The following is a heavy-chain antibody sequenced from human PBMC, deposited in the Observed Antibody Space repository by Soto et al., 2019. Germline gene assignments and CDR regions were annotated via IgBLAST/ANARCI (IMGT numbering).Heavy chain of an antibody. D-gene: IGHD2-21*01. CDR1: GGTFASYS. J-gene: IGHJ6*02. Sequence: SVKVSCKASGGTFASYSITWLRQAPGQRLEWMGEIIPLMRTVNYAQKFQDRVTITGDRSTSTVYMALNSLRADDTAVYYCARDPVDLFGYLDVWGQGTTVTVAS. V-gene: IGHV1-69*06. CDR2: IIPLMRTV. CDR3: ARDPVDLFGYLDV.